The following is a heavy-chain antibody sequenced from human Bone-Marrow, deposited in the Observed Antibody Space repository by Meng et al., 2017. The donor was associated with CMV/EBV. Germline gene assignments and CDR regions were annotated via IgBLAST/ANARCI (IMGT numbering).Heavy chain of an antibody. D-gene: IGHD6-19*01. CDR1: GFTFSSYS. J-gene: IGHJ5*02. Sequence: GESPKISCAASGFTFSSYSMNWVRQAPGKGLEWVSSISSSSSYIYYADSVKGRFTISRDNAKNSLYLQMNSLRAEDTAVYYCAIETAVAVADPWGQGTLVTVSS. CDR2: ISSSSSYI. V-gene: IGHV3-21*01. CDR3: AIETAVAVADP.